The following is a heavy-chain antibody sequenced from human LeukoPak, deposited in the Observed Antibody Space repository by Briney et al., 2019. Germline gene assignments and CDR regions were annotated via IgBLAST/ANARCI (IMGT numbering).Heavy chain of an antibody. CDR2: ISSSGSTI. D-gene: IGHD4-17*01. CDR3: ARDFYGDSFYFDY. V-gene: IGHV3-11*04. Sequence: KPGGSLRLSCAAAGFTFSDYYMSWIRQAPGKGLEWVSYISSSGSTIYYADSVKGRFTISRDNAKNSLYLQMNSLRAEDTAVYYCARDFYGDSFYFDYWGQGTLVTVSS. J-gene: IGHJ4*02. CDR1: GFTFSDYY.